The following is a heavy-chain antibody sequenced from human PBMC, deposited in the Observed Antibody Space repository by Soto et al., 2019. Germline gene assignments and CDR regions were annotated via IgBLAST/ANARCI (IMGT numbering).Heavy chain of an antibody. V-gene: IGHV1-24*01. CDR1: GYTLTELS. CDR2: FDPEDGET. CDR3: ATGLTRLRFLLVSEY. J-gene: IGHJ4*02. Sequence: ASVKVSCKVSGYTLTELSRHGVRQAPGKGLEWMGGFDPEDGETIYAQKFQGRVTMTEDTSTDTAYMELSSLRSEDTAVYYCATGLTRLRFLLVSEYCGQGTLFTFCS. D-gene: IGHD3-3*01.